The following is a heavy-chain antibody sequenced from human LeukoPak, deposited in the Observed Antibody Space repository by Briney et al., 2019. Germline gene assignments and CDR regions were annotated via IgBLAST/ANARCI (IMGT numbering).Heavy chain of an antibody. Sequence: PGRSLRLSCAASGFTFNNYGMHWVRQAPGKGLEWVAIIWYDGSNKYYTDSVKGRFTISRDNAKNSLYLQMNSLRDEDTAVYYCARDIDSGSYSEYFQHWGQGTLVTVSS. CDR1: GFTFNNYG. CDR3: ARDIDSGSYSEYFQH. CDR2: IWYDGSNK. V-gene: IGHV3-33*01. D-gene: IGHD1-26*01. J-gene: IGHJ1*01.